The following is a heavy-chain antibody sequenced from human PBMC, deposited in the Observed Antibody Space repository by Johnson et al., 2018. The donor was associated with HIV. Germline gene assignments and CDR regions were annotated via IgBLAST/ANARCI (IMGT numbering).Heavy chain of an antibody. V-gene: IGHV3-69-1*01. CDR1: GFTFRNCE. J-gene: IGHJ3*02. CDR2: IYSGGTP. CDR3: ARAISGLGRYDAFDI. Sequence: VQLVESGGDLVQPGKSLRLSCVGSGFTFRNCEMHWVRQAPGKGLEWVSLIYSGGTPYYADSVKGRFTISRDNAKNSLYLQMNSLRAEDTAVYYCARAISGLGRYDAFDIWGQGTMVTVSS. D-gene: IGHD3-22*01.